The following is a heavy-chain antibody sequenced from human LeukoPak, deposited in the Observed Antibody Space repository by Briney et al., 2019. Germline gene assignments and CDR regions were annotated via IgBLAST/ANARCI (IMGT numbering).Heavy chain of an antibody. D-gene: IGHD5-18*01. CDR3: ARVGYSYGEIDY. V-gene: IGHV1-2*06. CDR1: GYTFTGYY. Sequence: GASVKVSCRASGYTFTGYYMHWVRQAPGQGLEWMGRINPNSGGTNYAQKFQGRVTMTRDTSISAAYMELSRLRSDDTAVYYCARVGYSYGEIDYWGQGTLVTVSS. J-gene: IGHJ4*02. CDR2: INPNSGGT.